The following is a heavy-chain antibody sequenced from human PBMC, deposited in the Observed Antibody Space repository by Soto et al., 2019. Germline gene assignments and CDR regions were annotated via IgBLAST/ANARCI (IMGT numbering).Heavy chain of an antibody. CDR3: AKDITTPAARYYFDY. CDR2: ISGSGGST. Sequence: XLSCAASGVTLSSNAMSWVRQPPGKGLEWVSAISGSGGSTYYADSVKGRFTISRDNSKNTLYLQMNSLRAEDTAVYYCAKDITTPAARYYFDYWGHGALVTVSS. CDR1: GVTLSSNA. V-gene: IGHV3-23*01. D-gene: IGHD3-22*01. J-gene: IGHJ4*01.